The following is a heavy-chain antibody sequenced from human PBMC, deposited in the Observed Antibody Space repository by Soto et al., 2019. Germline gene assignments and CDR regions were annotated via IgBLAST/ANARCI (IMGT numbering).Heavy chain of an antibody. CDR2: IWYDGSNK. V-gene: IGHV3-33*01. J-gene: IGHJ4*02. D-gene: IGHD3-22*01. CDR1: GFTFSSYG. Sequence: QVQLVESGGGVVQPGRSLRLSCEASGFTFSSYGMHWVRQAPGKGLEWVAVIWYDGSNKYYADSVKGRFTISRDNSKNTLYLQMNSLRAEDTAVYYCARELYYYDSSGYYFQPDYWGQGTLVTVSS. CDR3: ARELYYYDSSGYYFQPDY.